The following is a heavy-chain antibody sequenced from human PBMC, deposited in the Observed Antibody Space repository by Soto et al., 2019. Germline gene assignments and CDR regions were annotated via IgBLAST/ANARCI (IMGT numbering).Heavy chain of an antibody. CDR2: IYYSGST. D-gene: IGHD3-3*01. CDR1: GGSISSYY. CDR3: ARAPAGGVVISRYYYGMDV. J-gene: IGHJ6*02. Sequence: QVQLQESGPGLVKPSETLSLTCTVSGGSISSYYWSWIRQPPGKGLEWIGYIYYSGSTNYNPSLKSRVTISVDTSKNQFSLKLSSVTAADTAVYYCARAPAGGVVISRYYYGMDVWGQGTTVTVSS. V-gene: IGHV4-59*01.